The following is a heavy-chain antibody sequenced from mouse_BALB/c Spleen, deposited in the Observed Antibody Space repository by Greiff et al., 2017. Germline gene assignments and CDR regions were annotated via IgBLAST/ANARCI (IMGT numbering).Heavy chain of an antibody. CDR3: ARGDYGSSYPAWFAY. CDR1: GYTFTSYW. CDR2: INPSTGYT. Sequence: VKLQQSGAELAKPGASVKMSCKASGYTFTSYWMHWVKQRPGQGLEWIGYINPSTGYTEYNQKFKDKATLTADKSSSTAYMQLSSLTSEDSAVYYCARGDYGSSYPAWFAYWGQGTLVTVSA. V-gene: IGHV1-7*01. D-gene: IGHD1-1*01. J-gene: IGHJ3*01.